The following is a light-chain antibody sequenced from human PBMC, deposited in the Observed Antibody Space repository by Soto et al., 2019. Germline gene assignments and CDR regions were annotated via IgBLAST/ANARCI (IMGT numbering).Light chain of an antibody. CDR1: SSDIGSYNL. V-gene: IGLV2-14*02. J-gene: IGLJ1*01. CDR3: SSYTSSSTFYV. Sequence: QSALTQPASVSGSHGQSIAISCTGTSSDIGSYNLVSWFQQHPGKAPKLIIYEGNKRPPGVSNRFSGSKSGNTASLTISGLQAEDEADYYCSSYTSSSTFYVFGTGTKLTVL. CDR2: EGN.